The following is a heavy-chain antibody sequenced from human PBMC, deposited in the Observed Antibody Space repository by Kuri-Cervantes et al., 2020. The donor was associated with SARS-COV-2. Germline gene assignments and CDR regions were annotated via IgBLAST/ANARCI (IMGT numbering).Heavy chain of an antibody. CDR1: GFTFSSYA. Sequence: GGSLRLSCAASGFTFSSYAMSWVRQATGKGLEWVSAISGGGGSTYYADSGKGRFTISRDNSKNTLYLQMNSLRAEDTAVYYCATERYSGPYSWGQGTLVTVSS. CDR2: ISGGGGST. V-gene: IGHV3-23*01. J-gene: IGHJ4*02. D-gene: IGHD4-11*01. CDR3: ATERYSGPYS.